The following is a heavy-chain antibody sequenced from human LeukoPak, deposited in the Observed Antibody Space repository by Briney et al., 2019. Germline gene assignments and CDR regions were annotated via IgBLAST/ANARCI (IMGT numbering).Heavy chain of an antibody. CDR1: GFTFSTYG. V-gene: IGHV3-33*01. CDR2: MWYDGSNK. Sequence: PGRSLRLSCAASGFTFSTYGMHWVRQTPGKGLEWVAVMWYDGSNKYYADSVKGRFTISRDNSKNTLDLQMNSLRVEDTAVYYCARDGYSGSKRGFYFDSWGQGTPVTVSS. CDR3: ARDGYSGSKRGFYFDS. J-gene: IGHJ4*02. D-gene: IGHD5-12*01.